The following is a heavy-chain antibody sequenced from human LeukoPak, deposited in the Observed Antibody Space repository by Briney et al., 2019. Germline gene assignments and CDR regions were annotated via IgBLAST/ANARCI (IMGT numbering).Heavy chain of an antibody. CDR1: GGTFSSCA. CDR2: IIPIFGTA. D-gene: IGHD3-22*01. V-gene: IGHV1-69*13. Sequence: SVKVSCKASGGTFSSCAISWVRQAPGQGPEWMGGIIPIFGTANYAQKFQGRVTITADESTSTAYMQLSSLRSEDTAVYYCARSALYDSSGYYKVDYFDSWGQGTLVTVSS. CDR3: ARSALYDSSGYYKVDYFDS. J-gene: IGHJ4*02.